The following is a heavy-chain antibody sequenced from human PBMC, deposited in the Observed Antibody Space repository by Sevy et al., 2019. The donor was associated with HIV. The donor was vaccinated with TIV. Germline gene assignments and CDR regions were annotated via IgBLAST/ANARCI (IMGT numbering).Heavy chain of an antibody. D-gene: IGHD2-21*01. Sequence: GGSLRLSCAASGFSFSSYGMHWVRQAPGKGLEWMSYIQYDGSNKDYADSVKGRFTISRDNSKTTLYLQMNSLRVEETAVFYCVKEGGGEGGDHWGQGTLVTVSS. V-gene: IGHV3-30*02. CDR1: GFSFSSYG. CDR2: IQYDGSNK. J-gene: IGHJ4*02. CDR3: VKEGGGEGGDH.